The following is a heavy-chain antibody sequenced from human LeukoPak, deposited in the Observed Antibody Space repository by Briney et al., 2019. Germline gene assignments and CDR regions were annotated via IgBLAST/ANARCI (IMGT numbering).Heavy chain of an antibody. Sequence: GGSLRLSCAASGFTFDDYAMHWVRQAPGKGLEWVSGISWNSGSIGYADSVKGRFTISRDNAKNSLYLQMNSLRAEDTALYYCAKGMWQSAYYYGMDVWGQGTTVTISS. CDR3: AKGMWQSAYYYGMDV. J-gene: IGHJ6*02. V-gene: IGHV3-9*01. D-gene: IGHD2-21*01. CDR1: GFTFDDYA. CDR2: ISWNSGSI.